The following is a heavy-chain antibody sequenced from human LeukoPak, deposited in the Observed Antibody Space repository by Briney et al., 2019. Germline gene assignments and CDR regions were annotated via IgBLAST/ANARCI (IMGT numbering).Heavy chain of an antibody. CDR2: INPSGGST. D-gene: IGHD1-7*01. Sequence: ASVKVSCKASGYTFTSYYMHWVRQASGQGLEWMGIINPSGGSTSYAQKFQGRVTMTRDMSTSTVYMELSSLRSEDTAVYYCARASRGRITGTTGWFDPWGQGTLVTVSS. CDR3: ARASRGRITGTTGWFDP. V-gene: IGHV1-46*01. CDR1: GYTFTSYY. J-gene: IGHJ5*02.